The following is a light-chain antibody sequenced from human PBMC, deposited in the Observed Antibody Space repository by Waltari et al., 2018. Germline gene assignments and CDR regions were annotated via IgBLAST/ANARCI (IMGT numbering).Light chain of an antibody. Sequence: EIVLTQSPGTLSLSPGERATLSCRASQSVSKYLAWYQQKPGQAPRLLIYHASTKAAGIPDRCSGSGYGTDFRLTISRLEAEDFAVYYCQHYVSLPATFGQGTKVEIK. V-gene: IGKV3-20*01. CDR3: QHYVSLPAT. CDR1: QSVSKY. J-gene: IGKJ1*01. CDR2: HAS.